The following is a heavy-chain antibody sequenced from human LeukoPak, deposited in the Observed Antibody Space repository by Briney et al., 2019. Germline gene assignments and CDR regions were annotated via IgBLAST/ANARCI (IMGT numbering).Heavy chain of an antibody. J-gene: IGHJ4*02. Sequence: GGSLRVSCVDSGFTVSSNYMSWVRQAPGKGLECVLDIYSAVSTYYADSVKGRFTIPRHNSKNKLYLQMNSLRADNTAVYYCARGFRDTAPDYWGQGTLVTVSS. D-gene: IGHD5-18*01. CDR3: ARGFRDTAPDY. V-gene: IGHV3-53*04. CDR2: IYSAVST. CDR1: GFTVSSNY.